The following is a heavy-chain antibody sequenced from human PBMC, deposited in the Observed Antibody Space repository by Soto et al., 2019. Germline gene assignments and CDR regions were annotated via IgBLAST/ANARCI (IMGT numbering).Heavy chain of an antibody. CDR3: ARAIKGDYRNYYYYGMDV. V-gene: IGHV3-13*01. D-gene: IGHD4-17*01. CDR2: IGTAGDT. Sequence: GGSLRLSCAASGFTFSTYDMHWVRQATGKGLEWVSAIGTAGDTYYPDSVKGRFTISRDNAKNSLYLQMNSLRAEDTAVYYCARAIKGDYRNYYYYGMDVWGQGTTVTVSS. CDR1: GFTFSTYD. J-gene: IGHJ6*02.